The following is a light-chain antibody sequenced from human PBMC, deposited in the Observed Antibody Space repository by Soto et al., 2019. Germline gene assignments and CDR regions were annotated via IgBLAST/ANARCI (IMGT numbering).Light chain of an antibody. CDR1: SSNIGNNY. CDR2: ENN. J-gene: IGLJ2*01. V-gene: IGLV1-51*02. CDR3: GTWDSSLSAYVV. Sequence: QSVLTQPPSVSAAPGQKVTISCSGSSSNIGNNYVSWYQQLQGTAPKLLIYENNKRPSGIPDRFSGSKSGTSATLGITGLQTGDEADYYCGTWDSSLSAYVVFGGGTKLTVL.